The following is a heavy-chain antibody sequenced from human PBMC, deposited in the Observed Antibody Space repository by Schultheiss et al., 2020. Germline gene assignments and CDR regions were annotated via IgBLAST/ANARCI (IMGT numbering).Heavy chain of an antibody. CDR3: AKDYYGSGSYSPALDY. J-gene: IGHJ4*02. CDR1: GFTFSSYS. D-gene: IGHD3-10*01. Sequence: WGSLRLSCAASGFTFSSYSMNWVRQAPGKGLEWVAVIWYDGSNKYYADSVKGRFTISRDNSKNTLYLQMNSLRAEDTAVYYCAKDYYGSGSYSPALDYWGQGTLVTVSS. CDR2: IWYDGSNK. V-gene: IGHV3-33*06.